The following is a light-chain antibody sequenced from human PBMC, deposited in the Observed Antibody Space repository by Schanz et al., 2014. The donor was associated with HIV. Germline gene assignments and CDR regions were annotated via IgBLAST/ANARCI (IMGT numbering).Light chain of an antibody. CDR3: ISYTSDTVL. Sequence: QSALTQPASVSGSPGQSITLSCTGTSGYVITNDHVSWYQKHPDKAPRLIIYDVSNRPSGVSSRFSGSKSGNTASLTISGLQPEDEADYYCISYTSDTVLFGGGTKLTVL. CDR2: DVS. V-gene: IGLV2-14*03. J-gene: IGLJ2*01. CDR1: SGYVITNDH.